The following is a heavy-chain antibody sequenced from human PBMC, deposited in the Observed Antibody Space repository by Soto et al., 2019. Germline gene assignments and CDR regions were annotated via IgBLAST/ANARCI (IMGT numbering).Heavy chain of an antibody. D-gene: IGHD3-22*01. Sequence: ASVKVSCKASGYTFTRYGISWVRQAPGQGLEWMGWISGYNGDTNYAQKFQGRVTVTADKSTSTAYMELSSLRSEDTAVYYCARDLGPNTYYYDSSGHDFDYWG. CDR1: GYTFTRYG. J-gene: IGHJ4*01. CDR3: ARDLGPNTYYYDSSGHDFDY. V-gene: IGHV1-18*01. CDR2: ISGYNGDT.